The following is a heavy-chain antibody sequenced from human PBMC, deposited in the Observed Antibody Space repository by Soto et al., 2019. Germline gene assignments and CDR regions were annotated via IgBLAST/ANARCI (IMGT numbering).Heavy chain of an antibody. V-gene: IGHV4-31*03. Sequence: PSETLSLPCSFSGAALNGRNYSWSWIRQGPGKGLEWIGHIYGTGAVHYNPSLRNRITISGDTSKRQFSLNLNLVTAADTAVYYCARLIIVTNNYKGIDLWGQGTLVTVSS. CDR1: GAALNGRNYS. D-gene: IGHD4-4*01. CDR2: IYGTGAV. J-gene: IGHJ5*02. CDR3: ARLIIVTNNYKGIDL.